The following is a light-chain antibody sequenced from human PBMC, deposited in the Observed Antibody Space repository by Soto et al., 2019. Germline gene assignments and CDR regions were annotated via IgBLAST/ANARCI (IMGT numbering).Light chain of an antibody. CDR2: WAS. Sequence: DIVMTRSPDSLAVSLGERSTIKCESSQTVFFSTNNKNYLAWYQQRPGQPPKLLISWASIRESGVPDRFSGSGSGTHFTLTIDSLQAEDVAIYYCQQYYDAPRTFGQGTKVDIK. V-gene: IGKV4-1*01. J-gene: IGKJ1*01. CDR1: QTVFFSTNNKNY. CDR3: QQYYDAPRT.